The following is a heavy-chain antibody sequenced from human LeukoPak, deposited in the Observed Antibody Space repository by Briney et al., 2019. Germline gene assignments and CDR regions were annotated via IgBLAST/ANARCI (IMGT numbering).Heavy chain of an antibody. CDR1: GYTFITYG. V-gene: IGHV1-18*01. J-gene: IGHJ6*02. CDR3: ARRGLPTGMDV. Sequence: ASVKVSCKASGYTFITYGISWVRQAPGQGLEWMGWISPYNGKTNDEQKFQDRLTMTIDTSTSTAYMELRSLTSDDTAVYYCARRGLPTGMDVWGQGTTVTVSS. CDR2: ISPYNGKT.